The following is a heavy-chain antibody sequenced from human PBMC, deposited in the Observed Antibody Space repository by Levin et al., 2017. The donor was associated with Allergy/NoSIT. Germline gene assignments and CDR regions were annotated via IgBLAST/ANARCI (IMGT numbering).Heavy chain of an antibody. D-gene: IGHD2-15*01. V-gene: IGHV3-21*01. CDR2: ISSSSSYI. CDR1: GFTFNTYS. Sequence: TGGSLRLSCAASGFTFNTYSMNWVRQAPGKGLEWVSSISSSSSYIYYADSVKGRFTISRDNAKNSLYLQMNSLRAEDTAVYYCARVYCSGGSCYTFDYWGQGTLVTVSS. J-gene: IGHJ4*02. CDR3: ARVYCSGGSCYTFDY.